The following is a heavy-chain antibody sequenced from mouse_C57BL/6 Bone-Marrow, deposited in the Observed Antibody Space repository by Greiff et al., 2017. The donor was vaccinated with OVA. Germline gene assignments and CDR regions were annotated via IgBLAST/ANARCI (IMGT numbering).Heavy chain of an antibody. CDR3: ARRGYYGSSFYFDY. J-gene: IGHJ2*01. CDR1: GYAFSSSW. Sequence: QVQLKESGPELVKPGASVKISCKASGYAFSSSWMNWVKQRPGKGLEWIGRIYPGDGDTNYNGKFKGKATLTADKYSSTAYMQLISLTSEDSAVYFCARRGYYGSSFYFDYWGQGTTLTVSS. V-gene: IGHV1-82*01. D-gene: IGHD1-1*01. CDR2: IYPGDGDT.